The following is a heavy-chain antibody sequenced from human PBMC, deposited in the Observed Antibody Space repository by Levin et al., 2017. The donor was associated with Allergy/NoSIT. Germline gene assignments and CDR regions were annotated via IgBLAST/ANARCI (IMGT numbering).Heavy chain of an antibody. V-gene: IGHV3-64*01. J-gene: IGHJ4*02. CDR1: GFTFSSYA. CDR3: ARVVGKGGSYPIYDY. Sequence: GESLKISCAASGFTFSSYAMHWVRQAPGKGLEYVSAISSNGGSTYYANSVKGRFTISRDNSKNTLYLQMSSLRAEDMAVYYCARVVGKGGSYPIYDYWGQGTLVTVSS. D-gene: IGHD1-26*01. CDR2: ISSNGGST.